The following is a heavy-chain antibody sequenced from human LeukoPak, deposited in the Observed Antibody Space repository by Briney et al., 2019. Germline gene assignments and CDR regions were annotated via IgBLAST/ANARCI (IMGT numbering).Heavy chain of an antibody. CDR3: ARGPTMVRGVIIRPLYYLDY. Sequence: SETLSLTCAVYGGSFSGYYWSWIRQPPGKGLEWIGEINHSGSTNYNPSLKSRVTISVDTSKNQFSLKLSSVTAADTAVYYCARGPTMVRGVIIRPLYYLDYWGQGTLVTVSS. J-gene: IGHJ4*02. D-gene: IGHD3-10*01. CDR1: GGSFSGYY. CDR2: INHSGST. V-gene: IGHV4-34*01.